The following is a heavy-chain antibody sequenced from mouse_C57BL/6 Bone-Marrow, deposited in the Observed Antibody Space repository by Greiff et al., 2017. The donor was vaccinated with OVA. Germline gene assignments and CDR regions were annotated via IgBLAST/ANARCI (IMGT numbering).Heavy chain of an antibody. CDR2: IYPGSGST. V-gene: IGHV1-55*01. J-gene: IGHJ1*03. CDR1: GYTFTSYW. D-gene: IGHD1-1*02. Sequence: VQLQQPGAELVKPGASVKMSCKASGYTFTSYWITWVKQRPGQGLEWIGDIYPGSGSTNYNEKFKSKATLTVDTSSSTAYMQLSSLTSEDAAVYYCAREGWTHWYFDVWGTGTTVTGSS. CDR3: AREGWTHWYFDV.